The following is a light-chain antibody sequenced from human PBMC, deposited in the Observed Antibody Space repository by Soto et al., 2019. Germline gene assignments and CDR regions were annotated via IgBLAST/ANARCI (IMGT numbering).Light chain of an antibody. V-gene: IGLV2-14*03. CDR3: SSYTNINTRACV. Sequence: QSALTQPASVSGSPGQSITISCTGTGNDIGAYNHVSWYQQRPGKAPKLIFDGDTRPSGVSSRFSGTKSGNTASLTISGLQAEDEADYYCSSYTNINTRACVFGTGTKLTVL. J-gene: IGLJ1*01. CDR2: GD. CDR1: GNDIGAYNH.